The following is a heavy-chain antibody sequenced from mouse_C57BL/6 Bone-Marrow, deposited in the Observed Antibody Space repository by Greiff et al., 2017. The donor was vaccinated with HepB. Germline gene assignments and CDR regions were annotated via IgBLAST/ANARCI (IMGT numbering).Heavy chain of an antibody. CDR2: IYPGSGNT. CDR3: ARWGVMDY. J-gene: IGHJ4*01. V-gene: IGHV1-76*01. Sequence: VQGVESGAELVRPGASVKLSCKASGYTFTDYYINWVKQRPGQGLEWIARIYPGSGNTYYNEKFKGKATLTAEKSSSTAYMQLSSLTSEDSAVYFCARWGVMDYWGQGTSVTVSS. CDR1: GYTFTDYY.